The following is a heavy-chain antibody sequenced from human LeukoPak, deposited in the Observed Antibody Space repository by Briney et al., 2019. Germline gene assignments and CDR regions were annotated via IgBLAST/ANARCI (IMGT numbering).Heavy chain of an antibody. J-gene: IGHJ3*01. D-gene: IGHD3-10*01. CDR1: GGSIGVYY. CDR2: VYYTGTT. Sequence: SETLSLTCTVSGGSIGVYYWTWIRQPPGKGLERIGYVYYTGTTTYNPSLKSRLTMSVDTSKSHFSLRLTSVTAADTAVYYCARAGGLPRDDAFDLWGQGKLVTVSS. CDR3: ARAGGLPRDDAFDL. V-gene: IGHV4-59*01.